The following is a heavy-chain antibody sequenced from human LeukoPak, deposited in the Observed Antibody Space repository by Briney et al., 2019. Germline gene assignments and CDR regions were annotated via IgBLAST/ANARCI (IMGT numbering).Heavy chain of an antibody. CDR2: INPNSGGT. Sequence: GASVKVSCKASGYTFTGYYMHWVRQAPGQGLEWMGWINPNSGGTNYAQKFQGRVTMTRDTSISTAYMELSRLRSDDTAVYYCASGSFNYRTFGELSFDYWGQGTLVTVSS. V-gene: IGHV1-2*02. CDR3: ASGSFNYRTFGELSFDY. D-gene: IGHD3-10*01. CDR1: GYTFTGYY. J-gene: IGHJ4*02.